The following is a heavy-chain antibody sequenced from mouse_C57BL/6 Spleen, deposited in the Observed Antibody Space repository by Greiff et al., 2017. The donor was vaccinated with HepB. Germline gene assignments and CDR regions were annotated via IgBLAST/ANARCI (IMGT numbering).Heavy chain of an antibody. Sequence: QVQLQQPGAELVKPGASVTLSCKASGYTFTSYWMHWVKQRPGQGLEWIGMIHPNSGSTNYNEKFKSKATLTVDKSSSTAYMQLSSLTSEDSAVYYCARRPYYYGSSGLDYWGQGTSVTVSS. J-gene: IGHJ4*01. V-gene: IGHV1-64*01. CDR3: ARRPYYYGSSGLDY. CDR2: IHPNSGST. CDR1: GYTFTSYW. D-gene: IGHD1-1*01.